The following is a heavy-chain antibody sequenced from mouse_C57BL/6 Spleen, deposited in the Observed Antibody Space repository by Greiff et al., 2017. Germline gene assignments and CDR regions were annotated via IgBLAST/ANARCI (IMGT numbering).Heavy chain of an antibody. D-gene: IGHD2-5*01. CDR3: ARDSNYVYVEY. CDR2: IDPSDSYT. Sequence: VQLQQPGAELVRPGTSVKLSCKASGYTFTSYWMHWVKQRPGQGLEWIGVIDPSDSYTNYNQKFKGKATLTVDTSSSTAYMQLSSLTSEDSAVYYCARDSNYVYVEYWGQGTTLTVSS. J-gene: IGHJ2*01. V-gene: IGHV1-59*01. CDR1: GYTFTSYW.